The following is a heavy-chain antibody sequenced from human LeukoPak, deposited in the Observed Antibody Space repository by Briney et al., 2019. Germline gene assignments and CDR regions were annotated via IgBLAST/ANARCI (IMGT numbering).Heavy chain of an antibody. J-gene: IGHJ4*02. CDR3: ARARVKYIISSTDY. Sequence: GGSLRLSCAASGFTFSSYLMSWVRQAPGKGLEWVANIKQDGSEKYYVDSVKGRFTISRDNAKNSLYLQMNSLRAEDTAVYYCARARVKYIISSTDYWGQGTLVTVSS. CDR2: IKQDGSEK. D-gene: IGHD6-6*01. V-gene: IGHV3-7*05. CDR1: GFTFSSYL.